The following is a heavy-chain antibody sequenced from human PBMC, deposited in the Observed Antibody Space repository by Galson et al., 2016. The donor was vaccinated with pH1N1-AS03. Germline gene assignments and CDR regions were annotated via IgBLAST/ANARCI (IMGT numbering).Heavy chain of an antibody. D-gene: IGHD2-2*01. CDR1: GYTFTGFS. Sequence: SVKVSCKASGYTFTGFSVNWVRQAPGQGLEWMGWINPNDGVTNYAQKFEAWVTMTRDTSSSTAYMELRGLKSDDTAVYYCASDPRGPCRCTTCPTAYYFGMDVWGQGTTVIVSS. V-gene: IGHV1-2*04. J-gene: IGHJ6*02. CDR2: INPNDGVT. CDR3: ASDPRGPCRCTTCPTAYYFGMDV.